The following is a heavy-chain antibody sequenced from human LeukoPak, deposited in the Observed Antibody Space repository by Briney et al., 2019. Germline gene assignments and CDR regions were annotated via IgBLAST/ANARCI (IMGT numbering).Heavy chain of an antibody. V-gene: IGHV4-61*02. D-gene: IGHD6-19*01. J-gene: IGHJ4*02. CDR2: IYTSGST. CDR1: GGSISSGSYY. Sequence: NPSETLSLTCTVSGGSISSGSYYWSWIRQPAGKGLEWIGRIYTSGSTNYNPSLKSRVTISVDTSKNQFSLKLSSVTAADTAVYYCARDQQWLAREFDYWGQGTLVTVSS. CDR3: ARDQQWLAREFDY.